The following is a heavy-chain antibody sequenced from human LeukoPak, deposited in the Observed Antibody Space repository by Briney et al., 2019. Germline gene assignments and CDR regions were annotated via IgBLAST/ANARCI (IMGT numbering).Heavy chain of an antibody. CDR3: AREKWELLRGAFDI. CDR1: GYTFTGYY. CDR2: INPNSGGT. J-gene: IGHJ3*02. D-gene: IGHD1-26*01. Sequence: VASVKVSCKASGYTFTGYYMHWVRQAPGQGLEWMGRINPNSGGTNYAQKFQGRVTMTRDTSISTAYMELSRLRSDDTAVYYCAREKWELLRGAFDIWGQGTMVTVSS. V-gene: IGHV1-2*06.